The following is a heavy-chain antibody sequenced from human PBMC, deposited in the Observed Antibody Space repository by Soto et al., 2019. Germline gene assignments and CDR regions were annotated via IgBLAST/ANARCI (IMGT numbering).Heavy chain of an antibody. D-gene: IGHD6-19*01. CDR3: ARAFRIAVAGTPHGMDV. Sequence: ASVKVSCKASGYTFTSYYMHWVRQAPGQGLEWMGIINPSGGSTSYAQKLQGRVTMTTDTSTSTAYMELRSLRSDDTAVYYCARAFRIAVAGTPHGMDVWGQGTTVTVSS. CDR2: INPSGGST. CDR1: GYTFTSYY. V-gene: IGHV1-46*01. J-gene: IGHJ6*02.